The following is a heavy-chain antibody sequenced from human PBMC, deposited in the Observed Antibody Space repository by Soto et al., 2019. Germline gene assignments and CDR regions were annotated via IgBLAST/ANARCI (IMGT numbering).Heavy chain of an antibody. CDR2: IYYSGST. V-gene: IGHV4-59*01. CDR1: GGSISSYY. J-gene: IGHJ4*02. CDR3: ARGLVVMYYFDY. Sequence: QVQLQESGPGLVKPSETLSLTCTVSGGSISSYYWSWIRQPPGKGLEWIGYIYYSGSTNYNPSLKSRVTISVDTCKNQFSLKLSSVTAADTAVYYCARGLVVMYYFDYWGQGTLVTVSS. D-gene: IGHD3-22*01.